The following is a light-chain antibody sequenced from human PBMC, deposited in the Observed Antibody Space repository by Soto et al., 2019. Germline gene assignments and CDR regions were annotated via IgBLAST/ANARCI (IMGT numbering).Light chain of an antibody. V-gene: IGKV1-13*02. J-gene: IGKJ5*01. CDR3: QQQGQWPIT. CDR1: QGISRA. Sequence: AIQLTQSPSSLSPSVGDRVTITCRASQGISRALAWYQQKPGKAHKXLIYDASSLESGVPSRFSDSVSGTDFTLNISSLQPEDCETDDGQQQGQWPITFGQGTRLEIK. CDR2: DAS.